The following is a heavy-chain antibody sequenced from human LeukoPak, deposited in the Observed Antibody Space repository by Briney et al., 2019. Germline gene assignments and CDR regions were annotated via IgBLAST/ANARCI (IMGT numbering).Heavy chain of an antibody. CDR1: GFTFSSYS. D-gene: IGHD2-15*01. CDR2: ISSSSSYI. V-gene: IGHV3-21*01. Sequence: PGGSLRLSCAASGFTFSSYSMNWVRQAPGEGLEWVSSISSSSSYIYYADSVKGRFTISRDNAKNSLYLQMNSLRAEDTAVYYCAVGYCSGGSCYSDGTDYWGQGTLVTVSS. J-gene: IGHJ4*02. CDR3: AVGYCSGGSCYSDGTDY.